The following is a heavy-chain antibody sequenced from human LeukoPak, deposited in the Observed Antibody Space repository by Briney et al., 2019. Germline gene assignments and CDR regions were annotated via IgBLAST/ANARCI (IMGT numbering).Heavy chain of an antibody. D-gene: IGHD2-15*01. Sequence: ASVKVSCKASGYTFTSYDINWVRQATGQGLEWMGWMNPNSGNTGYAQKFQGRVTMTRNTSISTGYMELSSLRSEDTAVYYCARGSVGCSGGSCYYFDYWGQGTLVTVSS. J-gene: IGHJ4*02. CDR1: GYTFTSYD. V-gene: IGHV1-8*01. CDR3: ARGSVGCSGGSCYYFDY. CDR2: MNPNSGNT.